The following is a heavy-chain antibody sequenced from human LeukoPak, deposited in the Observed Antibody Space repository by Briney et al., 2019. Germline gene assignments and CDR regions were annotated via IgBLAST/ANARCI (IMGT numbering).Heavy chain of an antibody. V-gene: IGHV3-30*04. CDR2: ISYDGSNK. CDR3: VRGGVSGYYFLDC. Sequence: GGSLRLSCAASGFTFSSYAMHWVRQAPGKGLEWVAVISYDGSNKYYADSVKGRFTISRDNSRNTLSLQMSSLRAEDMAVYYCVRGGVSGYYFLDCWGQGTLVTVSS. D-gene: IGHD2-8*02. CDR1: GFTFSSYA. J-gene: IGHJ4*02.